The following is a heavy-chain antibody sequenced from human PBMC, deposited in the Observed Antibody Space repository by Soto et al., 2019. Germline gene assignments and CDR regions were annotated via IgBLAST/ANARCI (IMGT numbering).Heavy chain of an antibody. Sequence: GGSLRLSCAGSGFTFSTYTMTWVRQAPGKGLEWVSAISGSGGTTNYADSVKGRFTISRDNSKNTLYLQMNSLRVDDTAVYYCAKRSVTLNHWGQGTLVTVSS. CDR3: AKRSVTLNH. D-gene: IGHD4-17*01. CDR1: GFTFSTYT. CDR2: ISGSGGTT. V-gene: IGHV3-23*01. J-gene: IGHJ1*01.